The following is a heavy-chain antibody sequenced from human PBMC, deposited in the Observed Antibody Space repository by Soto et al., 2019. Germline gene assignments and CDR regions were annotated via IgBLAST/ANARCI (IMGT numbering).Heavy chain of an antibody. Sequence: SETLSLTCTVSGDSISSGNKYWSWIRQPPGKGLEWIGYIFSSGTTYYNPSLKSRLTMSLDASQNQFSLKLNSLTDADTAVYFCARVPSPFDYYYAMDVRGQGTTVTVSS. CDR1: GDSISSGNKY. CDR2: IFSSGTT. CDR3: ARVPSPFDYYYAMDV. J-gene: IGHJ6*02. D-gene: IGHD3-16*01. V-gene: IGHV4-30-4*01.